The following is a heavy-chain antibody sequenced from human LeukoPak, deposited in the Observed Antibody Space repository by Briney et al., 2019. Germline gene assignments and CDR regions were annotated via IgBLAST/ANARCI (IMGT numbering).Heavy chain of an antibody. Sequence: SVKVSCKASGGTFSSYAISWVRQAPGQGLEWMGRFFPIFGIANYAQKFQGRVTITADKSTSTAYMELSSLRSEDTAVYYCAREDLSTVATGTSGMDVWGQGTTVTVSS. CDR3: AREDLSTVATGTSGMDV. D-gene: IGHD4-23*01. J-gene: IGHJ6*02. CDR2: FFPIFGIA. CDR1: GGTFSSYA. V-gene: IGHV1-69*04.